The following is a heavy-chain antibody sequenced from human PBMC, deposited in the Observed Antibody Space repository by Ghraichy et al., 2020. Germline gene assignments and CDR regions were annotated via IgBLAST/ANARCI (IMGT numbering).Heavy chain of an antibody. CDR1: GYTFTSYG. Sequence: ASVKVSCKASGYTFTSYGISWVRQAPGQGLEWMGWISAYNGNTNYAQKLQGRVTMTTDTSTSTAYMELRSLRSDDTAVYYCARVVPAPDLTIEYYYMDVWGKGTTVTVSS. D-gene: IGHD5-24*01. CDR2: ISAYNGNT. V-gene: IGHV1-18*01. J-gene: IGHJ6*03. CDR3: ARVVPAPDLTIEYYYMDV.